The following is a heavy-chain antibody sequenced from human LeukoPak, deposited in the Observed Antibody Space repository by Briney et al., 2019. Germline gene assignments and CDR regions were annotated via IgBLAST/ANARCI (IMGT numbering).Heavy chain of an antibody. Sequence: ASVKVSCKASGYTFASYGISWVRQAPGQGLEWMGWISAYNGNTNYAQKLQGRVTMTTDTSTSTAYMELSSLRSEDTAVYYCARDTNSGAYDSSGYPHWFDPWGQGTLVTVSS. J-gene: IGHJ5*02. CDR3: ARDTNSGAYDSSGYPHWFDP. V-gene: IGHV1-18*01. D-gene: IGHD3-22*01. CDR1: GYTFASYG. CDR2: ISAYNGNT.